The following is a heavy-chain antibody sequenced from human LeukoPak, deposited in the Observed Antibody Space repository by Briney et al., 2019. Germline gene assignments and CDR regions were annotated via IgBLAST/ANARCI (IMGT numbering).Heavy chain of an antibody. CDR2: IKQDGGER. D-gene: IGHD3-3*01. Sequence: GGSLRLSCAASGFTFSSYWMSWVLQAPGKGLEWVAIIKQDGGERYYVDSVKGRFTISRDNAKNSLYLQMNSLRVEDTAVYYCATTPPHTSIFGVVSRYPFDYWGQGTLVTVSS. V-gene: IGHV3-7*01. CDR1: GFTFSSYW. J-gene: IGHJ4*02. CDR3: ATTPPHTSIFGVVSRYPFDY.